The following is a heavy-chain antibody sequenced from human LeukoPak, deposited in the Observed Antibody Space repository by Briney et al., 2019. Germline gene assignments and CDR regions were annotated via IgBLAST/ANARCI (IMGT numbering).Heavy chain of an antibody. CDR2: ISGSGGST. CDR1: GFTFSSYA. CDR3: AKAALYHEVDTAMPFR. J-gene: IGHJ4*02. Sequence: PGGSLRLSCAASGFTFSSYAMSWVRQAPGKGLEWVSAISGSGGSTYYADSVKGRFTISRDNSKNTLYLQMNSLRAEDTAVYYCAKAALYHEVDTAMPFRRGQGTLVTVSS. V-gene: IGHV3-23*01. D-gene: IGHD5-18*01.